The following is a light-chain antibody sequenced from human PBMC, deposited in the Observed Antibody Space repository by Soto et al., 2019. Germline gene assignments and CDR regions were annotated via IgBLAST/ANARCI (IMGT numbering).Light chain of an antibody. Sequence: DIVMTQTPLSSPVTLGQPASISCRSSQSLVHSDGSTYLSWLQLRPGQPPRRLIYKVSNRLSGVTDRSSGRAAGTDVTLEISRVEAEDVGVYYGMQATQFPAYTFGQGTKLEIK. CDR2: KVS. J-gene: IGKJ2*01. CDR1: QSLVHSDGSTY. V-gene: IGKV2-24*01. CDR3: MQATQFPAYT.